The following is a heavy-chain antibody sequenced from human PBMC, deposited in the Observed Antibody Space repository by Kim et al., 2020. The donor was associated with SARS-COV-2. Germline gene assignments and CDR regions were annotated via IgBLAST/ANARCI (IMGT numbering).Heavy chain of an antibody. V-gene: IGHV3-33*01. J-gene: IGHJ3*02. CDR3: ARRRSTSRWIGQTFDI. D-gene: IGHD6-13*01. CDR1: GFTFSSFG. CDR2: IWFDGSKK. Sequence: GGSLRLSCAASGFTFSSFGMHWVRQAPGKWLEWVAVIWFDGSKKYYADSVKGRFTISRDNSKNTLYLQMNSLRVEDTAVYYCARRRSTSRWIGQTFDIWGQWTMVTVSS.